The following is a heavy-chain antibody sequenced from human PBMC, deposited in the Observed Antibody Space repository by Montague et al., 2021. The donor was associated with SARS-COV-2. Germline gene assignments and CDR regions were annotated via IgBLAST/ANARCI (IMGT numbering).Heavy chain of an antibody. Sequence: SETLSLTCTVSGGSISSYYWSWIRQPPGKGLEWIGSIYYSGSTYYNPSLKSRVTISVDTSKNQFSLKLSSVTAADTAVYYCARVGRQQLVRLSGMDVWGQGTTVTVPS. CDR3: ARVGRQQLVRLSGMDV. CDR1: GGSISSYY. CDR2: IYYSGST. J-gene: IGHJ6*02. V-gene: IGHV4-59*12. D-gene: IGHD6-13*01.